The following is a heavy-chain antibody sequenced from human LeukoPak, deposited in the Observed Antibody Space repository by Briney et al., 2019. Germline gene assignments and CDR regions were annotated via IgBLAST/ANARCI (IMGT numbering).Heavy chain of an antibody. J-gene: IGHJ4*02. CDR3: ARHQWSIAVFDY. D-gene: IGHD6-6*01. CDR2: IYHSGST. CDR1: GYSISSGYY. V-gene: IGHV4-38-2*01. Sequence: SETLSLSCAVSGYSISSGYYWGWIRQPPGKGLEWIGSIYHSGSTYYNPSLKSRVTISVDTSKNQFSLKLSSVTAADTAVYYCARHQWSIAVFDYWGQGTLVTVCS.